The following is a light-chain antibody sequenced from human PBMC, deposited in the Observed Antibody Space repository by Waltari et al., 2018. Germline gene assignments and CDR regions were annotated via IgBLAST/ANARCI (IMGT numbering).Light chain of an antibody. V-gene: IGLV2-8*01. CDR2: EVS. Sequence: QSALTQPPSASGSPGQSVTISCTGTSSDVAGYNYVSWYQQHPGKVPKLMIYEVSKRPSGVPDRFSGSKSGNTASLTVSGLQAEDEADYYCSSYAGSNNFWVFGGGTKLTVL. CDR3: SSYAGSNNFWV. CDR1: SSDVAGYNY. J-gene: IGLJ3*02.